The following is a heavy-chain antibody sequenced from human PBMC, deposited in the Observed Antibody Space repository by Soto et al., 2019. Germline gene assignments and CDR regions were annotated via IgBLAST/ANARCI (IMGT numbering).Heavy chain of an antibody. V-gene: IGHV5-10-1*01. Sequence: EVQLVQSGAEVKRHGESLTISCKGSGYTFTNNWITWVRQLPGKGLEWMGRINPSDSNLNYSPSFQGHVTISVDKAITTAYLQWGSLRASDTAIYYCARGHGWVDYWGQGTLLTVSS. CDR2: INPSDSNL. D-gene: IGHD6-19*01. CDR1: GYTFTNNW. CDR3: ARGHGWVDY. J-gene: IGHJ4*02.